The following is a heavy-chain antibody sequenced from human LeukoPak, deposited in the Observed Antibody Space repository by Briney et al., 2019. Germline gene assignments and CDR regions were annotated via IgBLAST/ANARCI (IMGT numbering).Heavy chain of an antibody. V-gene: IGHV4-59*01. Sequence: PSETLSLTCDVYGGSFSGYCWSWIRQPPGKGLEWIGYIYYSGSTNYNPSLKSRVTISVDTSKNQFSLKLISVTAADTAVYYCARYNYGRLDYWGQGTLVTVSS. CDR1: GGSFSGYC. CDR2: IYYSGST. J-gene: IGHJ4*02. D-gene: IGHD5-18*01. CDR3: ARYNYGRLDY.